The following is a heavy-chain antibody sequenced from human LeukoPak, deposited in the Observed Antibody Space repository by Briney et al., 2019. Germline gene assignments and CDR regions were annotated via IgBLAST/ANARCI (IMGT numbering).Heavy chain of an antibody. V-gene: IGHV1-18*01. CDR1: GYTFTSYG. Sequence: ASVKVSCKASGYTFTSYGISWVRQAPGQGREWMGWISAYNGNTNYAQKLQGRVTMTTDTSTSTAYMELRSLRSDDTAVYYCARGEGGAYSSSWYDVDYYGMDVWGQGTTVTVSS. D-gene: IGHD6-13*01. CDR3: ARGEGGAYSSSWYDVDYYGMDV. J-gene: IGHJ6*02. CDR2: ISAYNGNT.